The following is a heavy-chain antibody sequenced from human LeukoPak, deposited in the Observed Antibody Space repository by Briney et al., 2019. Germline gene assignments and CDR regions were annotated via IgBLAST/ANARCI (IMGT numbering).Heavy chain of an antibody. CDR1: GFTFSSYN. V-gene: IGHV3-48*01. CDR3: ARTYCSSGSCFG. J-gene: IGHJ4*02. CDR2: ISYTSRAK. Sequence: GGSLRLSCAASGFTFSSYNMNWVRQVPGMGLEWVSSISYTSRAKNYADSVKGRFTISRDNVKKSLFLQMDSLRVEDTAVYYCARTYCSSGSCFGWGQGTLVTVSS. D-gene: IGHD2-15*01.